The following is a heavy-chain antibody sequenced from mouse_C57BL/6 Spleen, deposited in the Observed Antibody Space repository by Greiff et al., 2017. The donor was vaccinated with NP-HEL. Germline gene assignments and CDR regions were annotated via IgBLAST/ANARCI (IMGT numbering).Heavy chain of an antibody. J-gene: IGHJ4*01. Sequence: EVQLVESGGGLVQPGGSLKLSCAASGFTFSDYYMYWVRQTPEKRLEWVAYISNGGGSTYYPDTVKGRFTISRDNAKNTLYLQMSRLKSEDTAMYYCARPLSAGDYDLGAMDYWGQGTSVTVSS. CDR3: ARPLSAGDYDLGAMDY. CDR2: ISNGGGST. D-gene: IGHD2-4*01. CDR1: GFTFSDYY. V-gene: IGHV5-12*01.